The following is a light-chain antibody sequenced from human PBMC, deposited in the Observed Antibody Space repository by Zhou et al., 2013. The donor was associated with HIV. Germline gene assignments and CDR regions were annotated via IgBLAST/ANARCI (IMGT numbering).Light chain of an antibody. CDR1: QGISSY. J-gene: IGKJ3*01. Sequence: AIRMTQSPSSFSASTGDRVTITCRASQGISSYLAWYQQKPGKAPKLLIYAASTLQSGVQSRFSGSGSGTDFTLTISCLQSEDFATYYCQQSYSTPFTFGPGTKVDIK. CDR2: AAS. V-gene: IGKV1-8*01. CDR3: QQSYSTPFT.